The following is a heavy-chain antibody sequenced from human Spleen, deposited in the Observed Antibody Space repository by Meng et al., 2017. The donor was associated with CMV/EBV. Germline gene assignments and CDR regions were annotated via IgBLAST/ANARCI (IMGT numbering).Heavy chain of an antibody. CDR1: NYSISSGYY. J-gene: IGHJ4*02. Sequence: SETLSLTCTVSNYSISSGYYWGWIRQPPGKGLEWIGNIYHSGSTYYSPSLKSRVTISVDTSKNQFSLKLSSVTAADTAVYYCARETPGDFSDYWGQGTLVTVSS. D-gene: IGHD7-27*01. V-gene: IGHV4-38-2*02. CDR3: ARETPGDFSDY. CDR2: IYHSGST.